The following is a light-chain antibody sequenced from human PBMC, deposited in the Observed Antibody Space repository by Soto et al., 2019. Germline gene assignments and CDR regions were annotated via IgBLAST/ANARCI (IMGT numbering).Light chain of an antibody. CDR1: QSVGSN. J-gene: IGKJ1*01. CDR3: QQYNNWPPDRT. CDR2: GAS. V-gene: IGKV3-15*01. Sequence: EIVMTQSPATLSVSPGERATISCRASQSVGSNLAWYQQKPGQAPRLLIYGASTRATGIPARFSGSGSGTEFTLTISSLQCEDFAIYFCQQYNNWPPDRTFGQGTKVEIK.